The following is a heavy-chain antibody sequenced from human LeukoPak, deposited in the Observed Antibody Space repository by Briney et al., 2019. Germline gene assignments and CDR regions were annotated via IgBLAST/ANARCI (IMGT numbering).Heavy chain of an antibody. Sequence: SETLSLTCTVSGGSISSGGYYWSWIRQHPGKGLEWIGYIYYSGSTYYNPSLKSRVTISVDTSKNQFSLKLSSVTAADTAVYYCARDRYGDHYYYGMDVWGQGTTVTVSS. CDR1: GGSISSGGYY. D-gene: IGHD4-17*01. V-gene: IGHV4-31*03. CDR2: IYYSGST. CDR3: ARDRYGDHYYYGMDV. J-gene: IGHJ6*02.